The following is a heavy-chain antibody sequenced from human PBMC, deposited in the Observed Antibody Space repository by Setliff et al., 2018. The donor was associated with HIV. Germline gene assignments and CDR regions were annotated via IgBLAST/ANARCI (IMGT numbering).Heavy chain of an antibody. CDR2: IYYSGSI. CDR3: ARDRGRGSGSPTRKYYYYGMDV. Sequence: LSLTCSVSGGSISVNNYYWAWVRQPPGKGLEWIGSIYYSGSINYNPSLESRVTISVDTSKNKYSLKLKSVTTADTAVYYCARDRGRGSGSPTRKYYYYGMDVWGQGTTVTVSS. V-gene: IGHV4-39*07. D-gene: IGHD3-10*01. J-gene: IGHJ6*02. CDR1: GGSISVNNYY.